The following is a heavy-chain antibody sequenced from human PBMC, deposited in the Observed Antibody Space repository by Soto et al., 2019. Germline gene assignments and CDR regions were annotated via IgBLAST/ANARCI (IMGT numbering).Heavy chain of an antibody. D-gene: IGHD3-3*01. V-gene: IGHV3-23*01. CDR1: GFTFSSYA. Sequence: GGSLRLSCAASGFTFSSYAMSWVRQAPGKGLEWVSAISGSGGSTYYADSVKGRFTISRDNSKNTLYLQMNSLRAEDTAVYYCAKKFRFLEWSEGEYFDYWGQGTLVTVSS. CDR3: AKKFRFLEWSEGEYFDY. CDR2: ISGSGGST. J-gene: IGHJ4*02.